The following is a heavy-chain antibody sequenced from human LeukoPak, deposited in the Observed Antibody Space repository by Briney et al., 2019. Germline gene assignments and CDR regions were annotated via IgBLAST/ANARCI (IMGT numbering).Heavy chain of an antibody. CDR2: IWYDGSKK. CDR3: ARAVQGVTLDC. CDR1: GFTFTSHG. J-gene: IGHJ4*02. V-gene: IGHV3-33*01. Sequence: HPGRSLRLSCAASGFTFTSHGMHWVRQAPGKGLEWVAIIWYDGSKKYYADSVKGRFTISRDDSKNTLYVQMNSLRVEDTAVYYCARAVQGVTLDCWGQGTLVTVSS. D-gene: IGHD3-10*01.